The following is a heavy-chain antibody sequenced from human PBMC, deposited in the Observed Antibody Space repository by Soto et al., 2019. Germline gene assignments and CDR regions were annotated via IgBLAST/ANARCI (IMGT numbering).Heavy chain of an antibody. D-gene: IGHD3-16*01. CDR3: ARVGDGNNVWDYFDY. J-gene: IGHJ4*02. V-gene: IGHV3-53*02. Sequence: EVQLVETGGGLIQPGGSLRLSCAASGFTVNSNYMSWVRQAPGKGLEWVSVIYSGGSTYYADSVKGRFTISRDISKNALYLQMNSLRAEDTAVYYCARVGDGNNVWDYFDYWGQGTLVTVSS. CDR2: IYSGGST. CDR1: GFTVNSNY.